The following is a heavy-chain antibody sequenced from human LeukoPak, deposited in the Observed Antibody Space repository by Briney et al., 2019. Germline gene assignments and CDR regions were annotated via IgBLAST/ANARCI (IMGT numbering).Heavy chain of an antibody. V-gene: IGHV3-15*01. J-gene: IGHJ4*02. CDR2: IKTKTDGETT. CDR1: GFTFSNAW. D-gene: IGHD3-22*01. Sequence: GGSLRLSCAASGFTFSNAWMTWVRQAPGKGLEWVGRIKTKTDGETTDYAAPVKGRFTISRDDSKNTLYLQMNSLKTEGTAVYYRTTDFGYYDTLWGQGTLVTVSS. CDR3: TTDFGYYDTL.